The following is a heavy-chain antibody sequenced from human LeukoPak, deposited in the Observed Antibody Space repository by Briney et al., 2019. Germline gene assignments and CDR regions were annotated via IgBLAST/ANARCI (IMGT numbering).Heavy chain of an antibody. V-gene: IGHV4-39*07. CDR1: GDSISTSNSY. Sequence: SETLSLTCTVSGDSISTSNSYWGWIRQPPGKGLEWIGSIYYSGNTYYNASLKSRVTISVDTSKNQFSLKLSSVTAADTAVYYCARSRGWLQSHPLGYWGQGTLVAVSS. J-gene: IGHJ4*02. CDR2: IYYSGNT. D-gene: IGHD5-24*01. CDR3: ARSRGWLQSHPLGY.